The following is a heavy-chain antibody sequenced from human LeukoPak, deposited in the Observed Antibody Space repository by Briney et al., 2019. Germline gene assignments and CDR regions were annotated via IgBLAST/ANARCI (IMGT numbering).Heavy chain of an antibody. CDR2: INLSGST. V-gene: IGHV4-34*01. D-gene: IGHD5-18*01. CDR1: GRSFSGYY. J-gene: IGHJ4*02. Sequence: SETLSLTCAVYGRSFSGYYWSWVRQPPGKGREWIGEINLSGSTNYHPSLKRRAAISVDTSKNHCSLTLSSVTAADTAVYYCARGQKYRNGYTVTELGSGYFDYWGQGTLVTVSS. CDR3: ARGQKYRNGYTVTELGSGYFDY.